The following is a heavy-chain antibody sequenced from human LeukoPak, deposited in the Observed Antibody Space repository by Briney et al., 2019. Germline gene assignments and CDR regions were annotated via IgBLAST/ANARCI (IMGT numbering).Heavy chain of an antibody. V-gene: IGHV3-23*01. CDR2: ISGSGDST. CDR3: AKDSSRSGSYPLLVY. Sequence: GGSLRLSCAASGFTFSTYAMSWVRQAPGKGLEWVSAISGSGDSTYYADSVKGRFTISRDNSKNTLYLQMNSLRAEDTAVYYCAKDSSRSGSYPLLVYWGQGTLVTVSS. J-gene: IGHJ4*02. CDR1: GFTFSTYA. D-gene: IGHD1-26*01.